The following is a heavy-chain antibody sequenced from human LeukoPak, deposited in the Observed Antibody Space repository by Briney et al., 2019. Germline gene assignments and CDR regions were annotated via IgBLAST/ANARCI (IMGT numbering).Heavy chain of an antibody. CDR3: ARDGGSSSFFDY. CDR1: GFTFSSYA. D-gene: IGHD6-13*01. V-gene: IGHV3-30-3*01. J-gene: IGHJ4*02. CDR2: ISYDGSDK. Sequence: GGSLRLSCAASGFTFSSYAMHWVRQAPGKGLEWVAVISYDGSDKYYADSVKGRFTISRDNSKNTLYLQMNSLRAEDTAVYYCARDGGSSSFFDYWGQGTLVTVSS.